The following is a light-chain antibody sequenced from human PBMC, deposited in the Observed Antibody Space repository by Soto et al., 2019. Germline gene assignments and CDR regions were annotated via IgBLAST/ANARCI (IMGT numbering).Light chain of an antibody. Sequence: EIVMTQSPATLSVSPGERATLSCRASQSVSSNLAWYQQKPGQTPRLLIYDAFARATGIPARFSGSGSGTEFTLTISRLQSEDFAVYYCQQYNNWPRTFGQGTKVEIK. CDR2: DAF. CDR1: QSVSSN. V-gene: IGKV3-15*01. J-gene: IGKJ1*01. CDR3: QQYNNWPRT.